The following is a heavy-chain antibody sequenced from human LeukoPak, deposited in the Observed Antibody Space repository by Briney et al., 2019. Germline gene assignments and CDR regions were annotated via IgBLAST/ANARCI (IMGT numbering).Heavy chain of an antibody. CDR2: INHGVST. J-gene: IGHJ4*02. CDR1: VGSFSGYY. V-gene: IGHV4-34*01. Sequence: PSETLSLTCTVYVGSFSGYYWSWIRQPPGKGREWLGQINHGVSTNYNPSLNGQDTISVDTSKNQFSLKLSSVTAADTAVYYCARGAYSSGWYSATNHFDYWGQGTLVTVSS. CDR3: ARGAYSSGWYSATNHFDY. D-gene: IGHD6-19*01.